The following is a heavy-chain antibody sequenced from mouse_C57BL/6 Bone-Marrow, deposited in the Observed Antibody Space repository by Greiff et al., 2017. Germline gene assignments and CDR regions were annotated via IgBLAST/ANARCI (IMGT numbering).Heavy chain of an antibody. CDR3: ARKPLDSSGYDYFDY. J-gene: IGHJ2*01. CDR1: GFSLTSYG. V-gene: IGHV2-2*01. Sequence: VQLKESGPGLVQPSQSLSITCTVSGFSLTSYGVHWVRQSPGKGLEWLGVIWSGGSTDYNAAFISRLSISKDNSNSQVFFKRNSLQADNTAIYYCARKPLDSSGYDYFDYWGQGTTLTVSS. D-gene: IGHD3-2*02. CDR2: IWSGGST.